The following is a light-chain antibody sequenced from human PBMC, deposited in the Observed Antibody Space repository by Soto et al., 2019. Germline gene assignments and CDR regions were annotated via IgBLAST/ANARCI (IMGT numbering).Light chain of an antibody. CDR2: DVS. J-gene: IGLJ1*01. CDR1: SSDIGGYNY. Sequence: QSVLTQPASMSGSPGQSVTISCAGTSSDIGGYNYVSWYQHHPGTAPKLIIYDVSSRPSGVSHRFSASKSGNTASLTISGLQAEDEAEYYCSSFSVASPLFGTGTKVIVL. CDR3: SSFSVASPL. V-gene: IGLV2-14*01.